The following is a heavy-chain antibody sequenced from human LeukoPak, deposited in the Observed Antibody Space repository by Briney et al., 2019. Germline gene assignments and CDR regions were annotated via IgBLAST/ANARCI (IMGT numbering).Heavy chain of an antibody. CDR2: INPSGGST. J-gene: IGHJ4*02. CDR1: GYTFTSYY. D-gene: IGHD2-15*01. V-gene: IGHV1-46*01. Sequence: ASVKVSCKASGYTFTSYYMHWVRQAPGQGLEWMGIINPSGGSTSYAQKFQGRVTMTRDTSTSTGYMELRSLRSDDTAVYYCARKYCSGGSCYSTDFWGQGTLVTVSS. CDR3: ARKYCSGGSCYSTDF.